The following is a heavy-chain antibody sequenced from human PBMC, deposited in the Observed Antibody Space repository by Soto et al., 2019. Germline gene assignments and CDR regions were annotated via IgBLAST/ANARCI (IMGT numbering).Heavy chain of an antibody. Sequence: ESGGGLVKPGGSLRLSCAASGFTFSSYSMNWVRQAPGKGLEWVSSISSSSSYIYYADSVKGRFTISRDNAKNSLYLQMNSLRAEDTAVYYCAREGDIVGATTDAFDIWGQGTMVTVSS. D-gene: IGHD1-26*01. CDR3: AREGDIVGATTDAFDI. CDR1: GFTFSSYS. V-gene: IGHV3-21*01. J-gene: IGHJ3*02. CDR2: ISSSSSYI.